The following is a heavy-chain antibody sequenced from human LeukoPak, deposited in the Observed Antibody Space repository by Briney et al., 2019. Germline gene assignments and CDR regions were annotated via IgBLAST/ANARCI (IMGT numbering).Heavy chain of an antibody. V-gene: IGHV3-66*01. CDR1: GFTVSSNY. CDR2: IYSGGST. Sequence: GGSLRLSCAASGFTVSSNYMSWVRRAPGKGLEWVSVIYSGGSTYYADSVKGRFTISRDNSKNTLYLQMNSLRAEDTAVYYCARAYYDFWSEDEPNYWYFDLWGRGTLVTVSS. J-gene: IGHJ2*01. CDR3: ARAYYDFWSEDEPNYWYFDL. D-gene: IGHD3-3*01.